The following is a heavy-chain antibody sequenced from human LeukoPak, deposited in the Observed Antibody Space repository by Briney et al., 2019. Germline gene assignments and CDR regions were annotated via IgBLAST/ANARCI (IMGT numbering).Heavy chain of an antibody. V-gene: IGHV3-30*03. CDR1: GFTFSSYG. CDR3: ARDALWSGYGYYFDY. CDR2: ISYDGSNK. D-gene: IGHD3-3*01. Sequence: GGSLRLSCAASGFTFSSYGMHWVRQAPGKGLEWVAVISYDGSNKYYADSVKGRFTISRDNSKNTLYLQMNSLRAEDTAVYYCARDALWSGYGYYFDYWGQGTLVTVSS. J-gene: IGHJ4*02.